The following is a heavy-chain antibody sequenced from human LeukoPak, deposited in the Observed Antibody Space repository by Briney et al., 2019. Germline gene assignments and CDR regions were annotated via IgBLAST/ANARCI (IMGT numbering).Heavy chain of an antibody. Sequence: ASVKVSCKVSGYTLTELSMHWVRQAPGKGLEWMGGFDPEDGETIYAQKFQGRVTMTEDTSTDTAYMELSSLRSEDTAVYYCATMWRCSGGSCYSAHDYWGQGTLVTVSS. CDR3: ATMWRCSGGSCYSAHDY. CDR2: FDPEDGET. D-gene: IGHD2-15*01. V-gene: IGHV1-24*01. CDR1: GYTLTELS. J-gene: IGHJ4*02.